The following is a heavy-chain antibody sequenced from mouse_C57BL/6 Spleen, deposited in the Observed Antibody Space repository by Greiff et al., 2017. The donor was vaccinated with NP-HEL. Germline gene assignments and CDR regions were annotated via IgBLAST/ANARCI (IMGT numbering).Heavy chain of an antibody. J-gene: IGHJ4*01. V-gene: IGHV5-17*01. CDR2: ISSGSSTI. D-gene: IGHD4-1*01. Sequence: EVQLVESGGGLVKPGGSLKLSCAASGFTFSDYGMHWVRQAPEKGLEWVAYISSGSSTIYYADTVKGRFTISRDNAKNTLFLQMTSLRSEDTAMYYCARTGWDDYAMDYWGQGTSVTVSS. CDR3: ARTGWDDYAMDY. CDR1: GFTFSDYG.